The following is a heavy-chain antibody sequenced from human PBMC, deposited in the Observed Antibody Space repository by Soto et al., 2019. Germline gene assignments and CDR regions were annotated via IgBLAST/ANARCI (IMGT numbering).Heavy chain of an antibody. D-gene: IGHD4-17*01. CDR2: IYYSGST. Sequence: PSETLSLTCTVSGGSISSYYWSWIRQPPGKGLEWIGYIYYSGSTNYNPSLKSRVTISVDTSKNQFSLKLSSVTAADTAVYYCARSGAYGDYFDYWGQGTLVTVS. V-gene: IGHV4-59*01. CDR3: ARSGAYGDYFDY. CDR1: GGSISSYY. J-gene: IGHJ4*02.